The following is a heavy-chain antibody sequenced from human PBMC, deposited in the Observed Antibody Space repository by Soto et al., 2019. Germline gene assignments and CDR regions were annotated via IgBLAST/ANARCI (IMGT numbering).Heavy chain of an antibody. CDR1: GGTFSSYT. Sequence: SVKVSCKASGGTFSSYTISWVRQAPGQGLEWMGRIIPILGIANYAQKFQGRVTMTTDKSTSTAYMELRSLRSEDTAVYYCAKDPGYSYGYNWGQGTLVTVSS. D-gene: IGHD5-18*01. V-gene: IGHV1-69*04. J-gene: IGHJ4*02. CDR2: IIPILGIA. CDR3: AKDPGYSYGYN.